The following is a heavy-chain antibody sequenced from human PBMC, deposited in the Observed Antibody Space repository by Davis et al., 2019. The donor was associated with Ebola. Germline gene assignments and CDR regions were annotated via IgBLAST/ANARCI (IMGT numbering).Heavy chain of an antibody. CDR2: IRSKANSYAT. V-gene: IGHV3-73*01. Sequence: GGSLRLSCAASGFTFSGSAMHWVRQASGKGLEWVGRIRSKANSYATAYAASVKGGFTISRDDSKNTAYLQMNSLKTEDTAVYYCTGTYSSSSSTTDYWGQGTLVTVSS. CDR3: TGTYSSSSSTTDY. J-gene: IGHJ4*02. D-gene: IGHD6-6*01. CDR1: GFTFSGSA.